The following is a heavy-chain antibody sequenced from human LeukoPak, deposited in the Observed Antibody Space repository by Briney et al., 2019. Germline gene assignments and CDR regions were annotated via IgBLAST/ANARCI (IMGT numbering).Heavy chain of an antibody. V-gene: IGHV3-30*04. CDR2: ISYDGSNK. D-gene: IGHD3-3*01. Sequence: GGSLRLSCAASGFTFSSYAMHWDRQAPGKGLEWVAVISYDGSNKYYADSVKGRFTISRDNSKNTLYLQMNSLRAEDTAVYYCARGGFSGEWFSDLDYWGQGTLVTVSS. CDR1: GFTFSSYA. J-gene: IGHJ4*02. CDR3: ARGGFSGEWFSDLDY.